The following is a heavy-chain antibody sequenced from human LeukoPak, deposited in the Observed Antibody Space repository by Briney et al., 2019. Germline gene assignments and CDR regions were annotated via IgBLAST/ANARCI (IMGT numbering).Heavy chain of an antibody. Sequence: SETLSLTCTVSGYSISNDYYWGWIRQSPGKGLEWIGSIYHSGSTYYNPSLKSRVTISVDTSKNQFSLKLSSVTAADTAVYYCARGAVDYYYYMDVWGKGTTVTVSS. CDR2: IYHSGST. D-gene: IGHD6-19*01. V-gene: IGHV4-38-2*02. CDR3: ARGAVDYYYYMDV. J-gene: IGHJ6*03. CDR1: GYSISNDYY.